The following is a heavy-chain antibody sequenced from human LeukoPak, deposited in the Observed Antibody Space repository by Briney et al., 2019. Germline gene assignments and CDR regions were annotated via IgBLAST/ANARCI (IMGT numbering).Heavy chain of an antibody. J-gene: IGHJ5*02. CDR3: ATESHYYDSSGPTPSWFDP. V-gene: IGHV1-24*01. CDR1: GYTLTELS. D-gene: IGHD3-22*01. CDR2: FDPEDGET. Sequence: ASVKVSCKVSGYTLTELSMHWVRQAPGKGLEWMGGFDPEDGETIYAQKFQGRVTMTEDTSTDTAYVELSSLRSEDTAVYYCATESHYYDSSGPTPSWFDPWGQGTLVTVSS.